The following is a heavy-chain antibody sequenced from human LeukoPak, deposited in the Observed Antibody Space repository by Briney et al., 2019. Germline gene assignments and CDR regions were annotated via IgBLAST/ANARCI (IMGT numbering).Heavy chain of an antibody. CDR3: AKEDCSSTSCPQYYFDY. Sequence: GGSLRLSCAASGFTFSSYGMSWVRQAPGKGLEWVSAISGSGGSTYYADSVKGRFTISRDNSKNTLYLQMNSLRAEDTAVYYCAKEDCSSTSCPQYYFDYWGQGTLVTVSS. CDR2: ISGSGGST. V-gene: IGHV3-23*01. D-gene: IGHD2-2*01. CDR1: GFTFSSYG. J-gene: IGHJ4*02.